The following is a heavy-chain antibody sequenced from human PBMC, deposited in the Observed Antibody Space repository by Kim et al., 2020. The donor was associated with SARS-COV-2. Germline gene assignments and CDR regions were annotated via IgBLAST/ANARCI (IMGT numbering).Heavy chain of an antibody. D-gene: IGHD1-1*01. CDR2: IRSKANSYAT. CDR3: TRIPATTLAFWDAFDI. V-gene: IGHV3-73*01. Sequence: GGSLRLSYAASGFTFSGSPMHWVRQASGKGLEWVGRIRSKANSYATSYAASVKGRFTISRDDSKNTAYLQMNGLKTEDTAVYYCTRIPATTLAFWDAFDIWGQGTMVTVSS. J-gene: IGHJ3*02. CDR1: GFTFSGSP.